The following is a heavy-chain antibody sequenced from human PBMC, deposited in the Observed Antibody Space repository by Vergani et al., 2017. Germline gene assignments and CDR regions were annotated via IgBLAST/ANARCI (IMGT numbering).Heavy chain of an antibody. CDR3: ATSTVNKFRFSYYYYYYMDV. J-gene: IGHJ6*03. CDR1: GGTFSSYA. V-gene: IGHV1-69*01. Sequence: QVQLVQSGAEVKKPGSSVKVSCKASGGTFSSYAISWVRQAPGQGLEWMGGIIPIFGTTNYAQKFQGRVTITADESTSTAYMELSSLRSEDTAVYYCATSTVNKFRFSYYYYYYMDVWGKGTTVTVSS. D-gene: IGHD4-11*01. CDR2: IIPIFGTT.